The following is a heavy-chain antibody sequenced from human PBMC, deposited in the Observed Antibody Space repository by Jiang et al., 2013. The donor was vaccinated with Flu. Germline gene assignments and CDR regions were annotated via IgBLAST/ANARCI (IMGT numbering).Heavy chain of an antibody. CDR1: GGSISSYY. Sequence: GPGLVKPSETLSLTCTVSGGSISSYYWSWIRQPPGKGLEWIGYIYYSGSTNYNPSLKSRVTISVDTSKNQFSLKLSSVTAADTAVYYCARGGSGGYGDYRFDPWGQGTPGHRLL. D-gene: IGHD4-17*01. CDR2: IYYSGST. V-gene: IGHV4-59*01. CDR3: ARGGSGGYGDYRFDP. J-gene: IGHJ5*02.